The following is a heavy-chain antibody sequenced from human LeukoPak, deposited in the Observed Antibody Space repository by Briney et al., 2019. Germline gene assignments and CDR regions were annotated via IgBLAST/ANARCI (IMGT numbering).Heavy chain of an antibody. CDR1: GGTFSSYA. CDR2: IIPIFGTA. Sequence: SVKVSCKASGGTFSSYAISWVRQAPGQGLEWMGGIIPIFGTANYAQKFQGRVTITADESPSTAYMELSSLRSEDTAVYYCARARGVRDYYFDYWGQGTLVTVSS. V-gene: IGHV1-69*01. CDR3: ARARGVRDYYFDY. J-gene: IGHJ4*02. D-gene: IGHD3-10*01.